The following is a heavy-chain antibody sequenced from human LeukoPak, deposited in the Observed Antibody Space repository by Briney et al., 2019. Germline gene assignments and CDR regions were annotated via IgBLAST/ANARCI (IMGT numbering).Heavy chain of an antibody. CDR3: ARLISTSSSRFSDY. CDR2: ISISGETT. V-gene: IGHV3-23*01. Sequence: SYAMSWVRQAPGKGLEWVSAISISGETTYYADSVKGRFTISRDTSRNTLYLQLHSLRAEDTAVYYCARLISTSSSRFSDYWGQGTLVTVSS. J-gene: IGHJ4*02. D-gene: IGHD6-6*01. CDR1: SYA.